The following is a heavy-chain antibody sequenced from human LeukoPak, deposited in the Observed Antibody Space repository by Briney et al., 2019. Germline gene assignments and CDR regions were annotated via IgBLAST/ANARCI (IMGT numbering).Heavy chain of an antibody. V-gene: IGHV4-34*01. CDR2: INHSGST. Sequence: SETLSLTCAVYGGSFSGYYWSWIRQPPGKGLEWIGEINHSGSTNYNPSLKSRVTISVDTSKNQFSLKLSSVTAADTAVYYCARVPALLAARRFYYFDYWGQGTLVTVSS. J-gene: IGHJ4*02. D-gene: IGHD6-6*01. CDR3: ARVPALLAARRFYYFDY. CDR1: GGSFSGYY.